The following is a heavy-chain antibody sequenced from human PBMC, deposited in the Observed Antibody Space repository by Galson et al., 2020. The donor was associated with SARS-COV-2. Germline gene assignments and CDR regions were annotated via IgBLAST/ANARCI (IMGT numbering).Heavy chain of an antibody. CDR1: GFTFTSSA. CDR2: IVVGSGNT. D-gene: IGHD2-2*01. J-gene: IGHJ3*02. CDR3: AAPSCSSTSCYDAFDI. Sequence: SVKVYCKASGFTFTSSAVQWVRQARGQRLEWIGWIVVGSGNTNYAQKFQERVTITRDMSTSTAYMELSSLRSEDTAVYYCAAPSCSSTSCYDAFDIWGQGTMVTVSS. V-gene: IGHV1-58*01.